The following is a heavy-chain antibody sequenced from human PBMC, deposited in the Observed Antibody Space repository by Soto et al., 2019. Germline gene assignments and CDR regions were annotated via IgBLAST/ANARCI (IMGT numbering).Heavy chain of an antibody. J-gene: IGHJ6*02. CDR1: GGSISSDDYY. D-gene: IGHD1-26*01. CDR3: ARGWEYYGMDV. V-gene: IGHV4-31*03. CDR2: IYYRWNT. Sequence: SLSLSCPVSGGSISSDDYYWNWIRQRPGKGLEWIGNIYYRWNTNYNPSLKSRIIMSMDMSENQFSLKLTSVTAADTVVYYCARGWEYYGMDVWGQGTKVTVSS.